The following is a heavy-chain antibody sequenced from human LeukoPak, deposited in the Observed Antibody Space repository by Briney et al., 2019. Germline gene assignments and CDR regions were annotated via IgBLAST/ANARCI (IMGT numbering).Heavy chain of an antibody. CDR1: GGSIRSGTYY. CDR2: IYDSGST. Sequence: PSQTLSLTCTVFGGSIRSGTYYWRWIRQHPGKGLEWIGYIYDSGSTYYNPSLRSRTTISLDTSKSQFSLKLSSVTAADTAVYYCARDLSQRWLQLGAFDVWGQGTMVTVSS. D-gene: IGHD5-24*01. V-gene: IGHV4-31*03. CDR3: ARDLSQRWLQLGAFDV. J-gene: IGHJ3*01.